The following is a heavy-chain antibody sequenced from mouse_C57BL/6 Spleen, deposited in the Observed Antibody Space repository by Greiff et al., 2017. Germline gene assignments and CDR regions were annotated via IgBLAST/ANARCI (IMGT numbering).Heavy chain of an antibody. CDR2: ISSGSSTI. J-gene: IGHJ3*01. CDR1: GFTFSDYG. V-gene: IGHV5-17*03. D-gene: IGHD2-4*01. Sequence: EVHLVESGGGLVKPGGSLKLSCAASGFTFSDYGMHWVRQAPEKGLEWVAYISSGSSTIYYADTVKGRFTISRDNAKNTLFLQMSSLKSEDTAMYYCARHGDYDLAWFAYWGQGTLVTVSA. CDR3: ARHGDYDLAWFAY.